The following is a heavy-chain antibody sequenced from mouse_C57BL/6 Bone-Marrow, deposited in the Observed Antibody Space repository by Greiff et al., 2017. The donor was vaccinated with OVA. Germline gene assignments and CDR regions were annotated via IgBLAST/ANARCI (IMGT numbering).Heavy chain of an antibody. Sequence: QVQLQQPGAELVMPGPSVKLSSKPSAYPFPAYWLPWLKQRPGQGLEWIGEIDPSDSYTNYNQKFKGKSTLTVDKSSSTAYMQLSSLTSEDSAVYYCARQLDYWGQGTTLTVSS. CDR2: IDPSDSYT. J-gene: IGHJ2*01. V-gene: IGHV1-69*01. CDR1: AYPFPAYW. CDR3: ARQLDY.